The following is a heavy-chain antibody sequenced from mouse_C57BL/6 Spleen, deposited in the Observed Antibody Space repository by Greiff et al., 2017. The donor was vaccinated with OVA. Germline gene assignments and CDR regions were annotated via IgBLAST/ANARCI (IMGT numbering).Heavy chain of an antibody. CDR1: GYTFTDYY. CDR3: ARALYYGSSWAMDY. Sequence: VQLQQSGPELVKPGASVKISCKASGYTFTDYYMNWVKQSHGKSLEWIGDINPNNGGTSYNQKFKGKATLTVDKSSSTAYMELRSLTSEDSAVYYCARALYYGSSWAMDYWGQGTSVTVSS. V-gene: IGHV1-26*01. J-gene: IGHJ4*01. D-gene: IGHD1-1*01. CDR2: INPNNGGT.